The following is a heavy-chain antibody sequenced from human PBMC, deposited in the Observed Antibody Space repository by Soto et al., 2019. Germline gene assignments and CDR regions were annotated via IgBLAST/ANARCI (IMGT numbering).Heavy chain of an antibody. CDR1: GFTFSSYA. Sequence: LRLSCAASGFTFSSYAMHWVRQAPGKGLEWVAVISYDGSNKYYADSVKGRFTISRDNSKNTLYLQMNSLRAEDTAVYYCAREGYYGSGSPNGMDVWGQGTTVTVSS. CDR2: ISYDGSNK. V-gene: IGHV3-30-3*01. CDR3: AREGYYGSGSPNGMDV. D-gene: IGHD3-10*01. J-gene: IGHJ6*02.